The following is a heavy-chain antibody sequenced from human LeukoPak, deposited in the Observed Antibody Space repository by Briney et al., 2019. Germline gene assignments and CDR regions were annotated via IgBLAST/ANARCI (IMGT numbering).Heavy chain of an antibody. D-gene: IGHD5-12*01. V-gene: IGHV6-1*01. J-gene: IGHJ5*02. CDR2: TYYRSKWYN. CDR3: ARALLGGYSGYDYNWFDP. CDR1: GDSVSSNSAA. Sequence: SQTLSLTCAISGDSVSSNSAAWNWIRQSPSRGLEWLGRTYYRSKWYNDYAVSVKVRITINPDTSKTQFSLKLNSVTPEDTAVYYCARALLGGYSGYDYNWFDPWGQGTLVTVSS.